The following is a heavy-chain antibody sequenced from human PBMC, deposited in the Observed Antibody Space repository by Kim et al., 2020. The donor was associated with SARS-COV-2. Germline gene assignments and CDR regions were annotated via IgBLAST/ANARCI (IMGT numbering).Heavy chain of an antibody. J-gene: IGHJ6*02. Sequence: SETLSLTCTVSGGSISSYYWSWIRQPPGKGLEWIGYIYYSGSTNYNPSLKSRVTISVDTSKNQFSLKLSSVTAADTAVYYCARVGEGAGLYGMDVWGQGTTVTVSS. V-gene: IGHV4-59*13. CDR2: IYYSGST. D-gene: IGHD6-19*01. CDR1: GGSISSYY. CDR3: ARVGEGAGLYGMDV.